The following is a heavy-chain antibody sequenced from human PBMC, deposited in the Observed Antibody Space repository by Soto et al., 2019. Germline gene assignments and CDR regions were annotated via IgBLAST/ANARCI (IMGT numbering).Heavy chain of an antibody. CDR1: GYTFTSYA. CDR2: INAGNGNT. D-gene: IGHD5-12*01. CDR3: ARDQQGLRLHGMDV. V-gene: IGHV1-3*01. J-gene: IGHJ6*02. Sequence: ASVKVSCKASGYTFTSYAMHWARQAPGQRLEWMGWINAGNGNTKYSQKFQGRVTITRDTSASTAYMELSSLRSEDTAVYYCARDQQGLRLHGMDVWGQGTRVTLSS.